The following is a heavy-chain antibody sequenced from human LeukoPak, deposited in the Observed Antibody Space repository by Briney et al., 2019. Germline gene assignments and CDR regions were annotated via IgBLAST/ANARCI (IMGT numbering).Heavy chain of an antibody. CDR3: ARGPGAASQKAFDY. CDR2: IYTIGST. J-gene: IGHJ4*02. CDR1: GGSISSYY. V-gene: IGHV4-4*07. Sequence: SETLSLTCTVSGGSISSYYWSWIRQPAGKGLEWIGRIYTIGSTNYNPSLKSRVTMSVDTSNNQFSLKLNSVTAADTAVYYCARGPGAASQKAFDYWGQGTLVTVSS. D-gene: IGHD1-26*01.